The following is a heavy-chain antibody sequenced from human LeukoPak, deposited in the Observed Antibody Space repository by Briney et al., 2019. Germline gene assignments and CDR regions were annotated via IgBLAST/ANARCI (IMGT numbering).Heavy chain of an antibody. CDR2: IYYSGST. V-gene: IGHV4-39*07. Sequence: PSETLSLTCTVSGGSISSNSYYWGWIRQPPGKGLEWIGSIYYSGSTYYNPSLKSRVTISVETSKNQFSLKLSSVTAADTAVYYCARGPPFDPWGQGTLVTVSS. CDR1: GGSISSNSYY. CDR3: ARGPPFDP. J-gene: IGHJ5*02.